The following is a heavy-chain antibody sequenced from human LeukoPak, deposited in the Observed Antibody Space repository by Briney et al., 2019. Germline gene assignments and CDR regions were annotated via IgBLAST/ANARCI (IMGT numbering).Heavy chain of an antibody. J-gene: IGHJ4*02. CDR2: IWYDGSNK. V-gene: IGHV3-33*01. D-gene: IGHD6-13*01. CDR1: GFTFSSYG. Sequence: GGSLRLSCAASGFTFSSYGMHWVRQAPGKGLEWVAVIWYDGSNKYYADSVKGRFTISRDNSKNTLYLQRNSLRAEDTAVYYCARDGIAAVAFDYWGQGTLVTVSS. CDR3: ARDGIAAVAFDY.